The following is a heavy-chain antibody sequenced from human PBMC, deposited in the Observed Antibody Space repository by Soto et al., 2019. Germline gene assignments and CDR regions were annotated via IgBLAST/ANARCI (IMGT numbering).Heavy chain of an antibody. CDR2: ISWNSGSI. V-gene: IGHV3-9*01. Sequence: LRLSCAASGFTFDDYAMHWVRQAPGKGLEWVSGISWNSGSIGYADSVKGRFTISRDNAKNSLYLQMNSLRAEDTASYYCAKDGYSSGWYYFDYWGQGTLVTVSS. CDR3: AKDGYSSGWYYFDY. CDR1: GFTFDDYA. J-gene: IGHJ4*02. D-gene: IGHD6-19*01.